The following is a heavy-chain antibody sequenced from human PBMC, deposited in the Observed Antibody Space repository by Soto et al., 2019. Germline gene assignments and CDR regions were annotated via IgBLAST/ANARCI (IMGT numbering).Heavy chain of an antibody. J-gene: IGHJ4*02. V-gene: IGHV3-30*18. D-gene: IGHD1-1*01. CDR1: GFTFTSFG. CDR2: VSYDGIDE. CDR3: AKDLREMGTNPPDY. Sequence: QVHLVESGGGVVQPGRSLRLSCAASGFTFTSFGIHWVRQAPGKGLEWVAVVSYDGIDENYADSVKGRFTISRDKSKHTVYLQRNSLRAEDTAVYYCAKDLREMGTNPPDYWGQGTLVTVSS.